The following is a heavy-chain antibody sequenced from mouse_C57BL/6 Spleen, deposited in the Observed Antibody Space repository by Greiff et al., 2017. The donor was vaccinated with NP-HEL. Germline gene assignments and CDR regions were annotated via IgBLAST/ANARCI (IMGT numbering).Heavy chain of an antibody. CDR3: ARGGFDYYYGSSDAMDY. V-gene: IGHV1-64*01. CDR2: IHPNSGST. D-gene: IGHD1-1*01. CDR1: GYTFTSYW. Sequence: QVQLQQPGAELVKPGASVKLSCKASGYTFTSYWMHWVKQRPGQGLEWIGMIHPNSGSTNYNEKFKSKATLTVDKSSSTAYMQLSSLTSEDSAVYYCARGGFDYYYGSSDAMDYWGQGTSVTVSS. J-gene: IGHJ4*01.